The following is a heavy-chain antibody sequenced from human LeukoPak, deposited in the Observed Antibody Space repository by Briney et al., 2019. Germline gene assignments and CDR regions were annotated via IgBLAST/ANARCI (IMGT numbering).Heavy chain of an antibody. V-gene: IGHV3-74*01. CDR2: INSDGSST. D-gene: IGHD6-19*01. Sequence: PGGSLRLSCAASGFTFSSYWMHWVRQAPGKGLVWVSRINSDGSSTSYADSVKGRFTISRDNAKNTLYLQMNSLRAEDTAVYYCARGNDGSGCEDYWGQGTLATVSS. CDR3: ARGNDGSGCEDY. CDR1: GFTFSSYW. J-gene: IGHJ4*02.